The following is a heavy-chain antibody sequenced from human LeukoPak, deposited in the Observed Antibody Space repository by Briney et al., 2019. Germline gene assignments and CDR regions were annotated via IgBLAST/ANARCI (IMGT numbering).Heavy chain of an antibody. CDR1: GGSISSSSYY. Sequence: SETLSLTCTVSGGSISSSSYYWGWIRQPPGKGLEWIGSIYYSGSTYYNPSLKSRVTISVDTSKNQFSLKLSSMTAADTAVYYCASTTSDYGVDYWGQGTLVTVSS. J-gene: IGHJ4*02. CDR3: ASTTSDYGVDY. V-gene: IGHV4-39*07. CDR2: IYYSGST. D-gene: IGHD4-17*01.